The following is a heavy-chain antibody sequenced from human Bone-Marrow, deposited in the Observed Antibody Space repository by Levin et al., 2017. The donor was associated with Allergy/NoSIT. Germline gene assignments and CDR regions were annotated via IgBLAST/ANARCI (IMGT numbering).Heavy chain of an antibody. CDR1: GFTFSSYG. J-gene: IGHJ6*02. CDR3: ARAIPTRYYYGMDG. Sequence: GESLKISCAASGFTFSSYGMHWVRQAPGKGLEWVAVIWYDGSNKYYADSVKGRFTISRDNSKNTLYLQMNSLRAEDTAVYYCARAIPTRYYYGMDGWGQGTTVTVSS. CDR2: IWYDGSNK. V-gene: IGHV3-33*01.